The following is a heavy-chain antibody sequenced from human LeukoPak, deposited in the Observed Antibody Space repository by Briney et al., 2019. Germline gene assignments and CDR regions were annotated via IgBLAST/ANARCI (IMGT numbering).Heavy chain of an antibody. CDR3: ARGTDGYNDFDY. CDR1: GFTFSSYA. V-gene: IGHV3-21*04. CDR2: IDSTSSFI. J-gene: IGHJ4*02. D-gene: IGHD5-24*01. Sequence: GGSLRLSCAASGFTFSSYAMMWVRQAPGKGLEWVSSIDSTSSFIYYADSLKGRFTVSRDNAKNSLYLQMNSLRAEDTAVYYCARGTDGYNDFDYWGQGTLVTVSS.